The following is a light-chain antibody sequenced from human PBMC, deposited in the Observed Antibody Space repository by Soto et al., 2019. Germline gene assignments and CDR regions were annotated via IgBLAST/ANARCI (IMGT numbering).Light chain of an antibody. CDR2: GAS. Sequence: EIVLTQSPGTLSLSPGERATLSCRASQSVNNNYLAWYQQKPGQAPRLLIYGASSRATGIPDRFSGSGSGTDYTLTITSLQAEDAATYYCQQTYSTPHTFGQGTKLEIK. V-gene: IGKV3-20*01. CDR3: QQTYSTPHT. J-gene: IGKJ2*01. CDR1: QSVNNNY.